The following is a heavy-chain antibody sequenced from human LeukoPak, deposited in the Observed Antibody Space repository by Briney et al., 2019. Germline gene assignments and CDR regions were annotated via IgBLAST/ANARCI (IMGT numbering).Heavy chain of an antibody. D-gene: IGHD6-13*01. CDR1: GGSFSGYY. CDR2: INHSGST. Sequence: RPSETLSLTCAVYGGSFSGYYWSWIRQPPGKGLEWIGEINHSGSTNYNPSLKSRVTISVDTSKNQFSLKLSSVTAADTAVYYCAVHGIAAAGTDWFDPWGQGTLVTVSS. V-gene: IGHV4-34*01. J-gene: IGHJ5*02. CDR3: AVHGIAAAGTDWFDP.